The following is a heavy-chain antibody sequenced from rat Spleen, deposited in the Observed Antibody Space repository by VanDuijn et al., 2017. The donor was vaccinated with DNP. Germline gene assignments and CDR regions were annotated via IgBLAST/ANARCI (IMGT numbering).Heavy chain of an antibody. CDR2: ISPSGSRT. V-gene: IGHV5-25*01. CDR1: GFTFSNSD. D-gene: IGHD4-3*01. CDR3: AREGFGVRPYYYAMDA. Sequence: EVQVVESGGGLVQPGRSMTVSCAVSGFTFSNSDMAWVRQAPTKGLEWVAAISPSGSRTYYPDSVKGRFTISRDNAKSTLYLQMNSLRSEDTATYYCAREGFGVRPYYYAMDAWGQGTSVTVSS. J-gene: IGHJ4*01.